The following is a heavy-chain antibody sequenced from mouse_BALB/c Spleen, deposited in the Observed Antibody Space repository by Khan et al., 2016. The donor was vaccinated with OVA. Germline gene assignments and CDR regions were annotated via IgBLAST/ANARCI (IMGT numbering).Heavy chain of an antibody. D-gene: IGHD1-1*02. Sequence: EVELVESGGGLVKPGGSLKLSCAASGFSFRDYYMYWIRQTPEERLEWVGTISHGGGSTYYPDSVKGRSTISRDNASNTPYLQMSSLKSEDTAEYYGARAGYGGFAYWGQGTLVTVSA. J-gene: IGHJ3*01. CDR3: ARAGYGGFAY. CDR1: GFSFRDYY. CDR2: ISHGGGST. V-gene: IGHV5-4*02.